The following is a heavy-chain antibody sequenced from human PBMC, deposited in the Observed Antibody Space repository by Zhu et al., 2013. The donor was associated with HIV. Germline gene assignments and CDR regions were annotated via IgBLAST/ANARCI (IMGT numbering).Heavy chain of an antibody. V-gene: IGHV1-58*01. Sequence: QMQLVQSGPEVKKPGTSVKVSCKASGFTFTSSAVQWVRQARGQRLEWIGWIVVGSGNTNYAQKFQERVTITRDMSTSTAYMELSSLRSEDTAVYYCAAELWHYYDSSGPFDYWGQGTLVTVSS. D-gene: IGHD3-22*01. J-gene: IGHJ4*02. CDR2: IVVGSGNT. CDR1: GFTFTSSA. CDR3: AAELWHYYDSSGPFDY.